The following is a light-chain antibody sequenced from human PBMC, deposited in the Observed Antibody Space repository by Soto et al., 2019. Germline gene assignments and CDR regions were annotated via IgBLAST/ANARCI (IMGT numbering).Light chain of an antibody. CDR2: DAS. CDR3: QQYDNPALT. J-gene: IGKJ4*01. V-gene: IGKV1-33*01. CDR1: QDISNY. Sequence: DIQMTQSPSSLSASVGDRVTITCQASQDISNYLNWYQQKPGKAPKLLNYDASNLETGVPSRFSGRGAGTDFTFTISSLQPEDIATYYCQQYDNPALTFGGGTKVEIK.